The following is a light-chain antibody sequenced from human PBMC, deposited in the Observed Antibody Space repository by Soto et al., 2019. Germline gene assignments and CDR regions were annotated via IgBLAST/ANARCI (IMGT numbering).Light chain of an antibody. CDR2: AAS. J-gene: IGKJ5*01. Sequence: ERVMTQSPDTLSVSPGERVTLSCRASQSVSSNLAWYQQKPGQAPRLLIYAASTRATGIPARFSGSGSGTEFTLTISRLQTEDYGVYYCQQYKNWPPITFGQGTRLEIK. CDR3: QQYKNWPPIT. CDR1: QSVSSN. V-gene: IGKV3-15*01.